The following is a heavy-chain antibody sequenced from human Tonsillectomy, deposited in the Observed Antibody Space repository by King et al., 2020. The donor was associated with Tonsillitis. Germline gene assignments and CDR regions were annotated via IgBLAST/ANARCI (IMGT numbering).Heavy chain of an antibody. V-gene: IGHV4-39*01. CDR1: GGSISSSSYY. J-gene: IGHJ4*02. D-gene: IGHD3-22*01. Sequence: QLQESGPGLVKPSETLSLTCTVSGGSISSSSYYWGWIRQPPGKGLEWIGSIYYSGSTYYNPPLKSRVTISVDTSKNQFSLKLSSVTAADTAVYYCARHWHYDSSAHWWGQGTLVTVSS. CDR2: IYYSGST. CDR3: ARHWHYDSSAHW.